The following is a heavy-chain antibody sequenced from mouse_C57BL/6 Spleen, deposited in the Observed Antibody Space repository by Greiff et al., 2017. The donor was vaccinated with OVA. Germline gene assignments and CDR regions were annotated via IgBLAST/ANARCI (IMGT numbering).Heavy chain of an antibody. V-gene: IGHV1-52*01. J-gene: IGHJ3*01. CDR1: GYTFTSYW. CDR2: IDPSDSET. Sequence: QVQPQQPGAELVRPGSSVKLSCKASGYTFTSYWMHWVKQRPIQGLEWIGNIDPSDSETHYNQKFKDKATLTVDKSSSTAYMQLSSLTSEDSAVYYCARSDYGSSLWFAYWGQGTLVTVSA. CDR3: ARSDYGSSLWFAY. D-gene: IGHD1-1*01.